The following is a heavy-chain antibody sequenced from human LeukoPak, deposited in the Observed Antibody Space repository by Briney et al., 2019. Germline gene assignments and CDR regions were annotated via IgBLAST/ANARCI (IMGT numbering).Heavy chain of an antibody. CDR3: AKSRGYSSSWYGVDY. Sequence: GGSLRLSCAASGFTFSDYYMSWIRQAPGKGLEWVSYITSSSYYADSVKGRFTISRDNAKNSLYLQMNSLRAEDTAVYYCAKSRGYSSSWYGVDYWGQGTLVTVSS. CDR1: GFTFSDYY. CDR2: ITSSS. J-gene: IGHJ4*02. D-gene: IGHD6-13*01. V-gene: IGHV3-11*06.